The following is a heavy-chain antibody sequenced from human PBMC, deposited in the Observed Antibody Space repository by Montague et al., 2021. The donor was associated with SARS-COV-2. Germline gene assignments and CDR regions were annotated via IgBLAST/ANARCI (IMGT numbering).Heavy chain of an antibody. CDR3: ARLPYILPGYAYFDF. Sequence: SETLSFTCTVSGDSISNYYWSCIRRPPGKGLEWLGYIYYSGSTNYNPSLKSRVTISVDTSKNQFSLRLSSVTAADTAVYYCARLPYILPGYAYFDFWGQGSLVIVSS. CDR2: IYYSGST. CDR1: GDSISNYY. D-gene: IGHD3-9*01. J-gene: IGHJ4*02. V-gene: IGHV4-59*08.